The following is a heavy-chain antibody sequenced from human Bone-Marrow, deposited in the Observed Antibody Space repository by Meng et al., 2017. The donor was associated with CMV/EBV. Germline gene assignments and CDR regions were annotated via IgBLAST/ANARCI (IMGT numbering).Heavy chain of an antibody. J-gene: IGHJ4*02. V-gene: IGHV1-2*02. Sequence: TLTGYYKHWVRQAPGQGLEWMGWINPNSGGTNYAQKFQGRITMTRDTSISTAYMELSRLRSDDTAVYYCASIGYCSSTSCSTRPFDYWGQGTLVTVSS. CDR3: ASIGYCSSTSCSTRPFDY. D-gene: IGHD2-2*01. CDR2: INPNSGGT. CDR1: TLTGYY.